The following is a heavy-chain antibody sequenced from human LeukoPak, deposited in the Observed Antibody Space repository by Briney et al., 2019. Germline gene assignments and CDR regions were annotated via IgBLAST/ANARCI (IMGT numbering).Heavy chain of an antibody. Sequence: ASVKVSCKASGYTFTNYGIDWVRQAPGQGLEWMGWISGYNGNTNYAQKLQSRVTMTTDTSTTTAYMELRSLRSDDTAVYYCARSTYYYDSSGYCDYWGQGTLVTVSS. D-gene: IGHD3-22*01. V-gene: IGHV1-18*01. CDR1: GYTFTNYG. CDR2: ISGYNGNT. CDR3: ARSTYYYDSSGYCDY. J-gene: IGHJ4*02.